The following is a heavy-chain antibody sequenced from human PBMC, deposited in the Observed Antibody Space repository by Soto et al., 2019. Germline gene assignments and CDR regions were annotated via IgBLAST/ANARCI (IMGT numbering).Heavy chain of an antibody. J-gene: IGHJ5*02. V-gene: IGHV1-18*04. D-gene: IGHD2-2*03. CDR2: ITAYNGNT. CDR3: ARDGYCSSTSCYQNWFDP. CDR1: GYTFTSYG. Sequence: ASVKVSCQASGYTFTSYGISWVRQAPGQGLEWMGWITAYNGNTNYAQKLQGRVTMTSDTSTSTAYMERRSLRSDDTAVDYWARDGYCSSTSCYQNWFDPWGQGTLVTVSS.